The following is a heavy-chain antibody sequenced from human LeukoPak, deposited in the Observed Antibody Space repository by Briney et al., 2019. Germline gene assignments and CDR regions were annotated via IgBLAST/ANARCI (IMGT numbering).Heavy chain of an antibody. Sequence: PGGSLRLSCEASGFTFSTYAMSWIRQAPGKGLEWLSTITRSGSNLYYADSVKGRFTTSRDDAKDSVYLQMESLRVEDTANYYCARNFDSWGQGTLVTVSS. V-gene: IGHV3-21*01. CDR3: ARNFDS. CDR1: GFTFSTYA. CDR2: ITRSGSNL. J-gene: IGHJ4*02.